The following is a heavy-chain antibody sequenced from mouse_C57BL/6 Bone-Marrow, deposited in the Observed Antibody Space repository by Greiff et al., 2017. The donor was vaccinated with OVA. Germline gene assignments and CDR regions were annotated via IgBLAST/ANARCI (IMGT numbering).Heavy chain of an antibody. CDR3: ARDYTEAWYAY. CDR2: IHPNSGST. Sequence: QVQLQQSGAELVKPGASVKLSCKASGYTFTSYWMHWVKQRPGQGLEWIGMIHPNSGSTNYNAKFKSKATLTVDKSSSTAYMQLSSLTSEDSAVYYDARDYTEAWYAYWGQGTLVTVSA. D-gene: IGHD2-4*01. J-gene: IGHJ3*01. CDR1: GYTFTSYW. V-gene: IGHV1-64*01.